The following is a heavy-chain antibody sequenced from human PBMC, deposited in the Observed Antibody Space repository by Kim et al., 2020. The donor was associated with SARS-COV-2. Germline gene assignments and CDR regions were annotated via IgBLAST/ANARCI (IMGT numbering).Heavy chain of an antibody. Sequence: GGSLRLSCAASGFTFSSYSMNWVRQAPGKGLEWVSSISSSSSYIYYADSVKGRFTISRDNAKNSLYLQMNSLRAEDTAVYYCARNYDYVWGSYRRSSDYWGQGTLVTVSS. CDR1: GFTFSSYS. CDR3: ARNYDYVWGSYRRSSDY. J-gene: IGHJ4*02. CDR2: ISSSSSYI. D-gene: IGHD3-16*02. V-gene: IGHV3-21*01.